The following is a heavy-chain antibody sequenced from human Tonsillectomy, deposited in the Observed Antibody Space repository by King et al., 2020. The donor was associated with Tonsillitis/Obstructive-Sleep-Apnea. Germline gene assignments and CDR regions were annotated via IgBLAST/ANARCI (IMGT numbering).Heavy chain of an antibody. Sequence: HVQLVESGGGVVQPGRSLRLSCAASGFTFSSYAMHWVRQAPGKGLEWVAVISYDGNNKYYADSVKGRFTISRDNSKNTLYLQMNSLRAEDTAVYYCARDRSYSKYEGCDYYYGMDVWGQGPTVTVSS. V-gene: IGHV3-30*04. CDR2: ISYDGNNK. CDR1: GFTFSSYA. D-gene: IGHD4-11*01. J-gene: IGHJ6*02. CDR3: ARDRSYSKYEGCDYYYGMDV.